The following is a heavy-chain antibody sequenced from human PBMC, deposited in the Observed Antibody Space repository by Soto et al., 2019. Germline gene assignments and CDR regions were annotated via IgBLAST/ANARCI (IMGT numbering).Heavy chain of an antibody. Sequence: VGSLRLSCAASAFTFTSYKMNWVRQAPGKGLEWVSYISSSSSTIYYADSVKGRFTISRDNAKNSLYLQMNSLRDEDTAVYYCARDAYDYDDTSGYYRHWGPGTLVTVSS. D-gene: IGHD3-22*01. V-gene: IGHV3-48*02. CDR2: ISSSSSTI. CDR3: ARDAYDYDDTSGYYRH. J-gene: IGHJ4*02. CDR1: AFTFTSYK.